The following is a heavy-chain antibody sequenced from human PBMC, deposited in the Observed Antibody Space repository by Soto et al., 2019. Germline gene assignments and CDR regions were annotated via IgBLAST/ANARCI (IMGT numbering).Heavy chain of an antibody. CDR1: GGSISNYY. Sequence: SETLSLTCTVSGGSISNYYWSWIRQPPGKGLEWIGYSYYQGSAYFSPSLKSRVTILVDTSKNQFSLKLSSVTAADTAVYYCARDKASGGYYYGMDVWGQGTTVTVSS. D-gene: IGHD2-15*01. CDR3: ARDKASGGYYYGMDV. V-gene: IGHV4-59*01. CDR2: SYYQGSA. J-gene: IGHJ6*02.